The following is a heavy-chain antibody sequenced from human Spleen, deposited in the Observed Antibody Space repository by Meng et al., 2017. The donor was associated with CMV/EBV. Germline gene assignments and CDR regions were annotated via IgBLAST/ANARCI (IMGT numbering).Heavy chain of an antibody. CDR2: TYYRSKWYS. D-gene: IGHD1/OR15-1a*01. J-gene: IGHJ4*02. V-gene: IGHV6-1*01. Sequence: ISGDSVSSNSAAWNWIRQSPSRGLEWLRRTYYRSKWYSDYAGSVKSRITIKPDTSKNQFSLQLNSVTSGDTAVYYCARTLAGNNDYWGQGTLVTVSS. CDR1: GDSVSSNSAA. CDR3: ARTLAGNNDY.